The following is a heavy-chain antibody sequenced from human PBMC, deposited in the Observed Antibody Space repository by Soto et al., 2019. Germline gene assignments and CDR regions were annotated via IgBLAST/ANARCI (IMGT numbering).Heavy chain of an antibody. CDR3: APGGAARRYFDY. CDR1: GFTFSNYG. V-gene: IGHV3-23*01. CDR2: IRGSGAST. D-gene: IGHD6-6*01. J-gene: IGHJ4*02. Sequence: LRLSCAASGFTFSNYGMTWVRQAPGKGLEWVPGIRGSGASTRYADSVKGRFTISRDNSKNTLFLQMNSLRAEDTAVYYCAPGGAARRYFDYWGQGTLVTVSS.